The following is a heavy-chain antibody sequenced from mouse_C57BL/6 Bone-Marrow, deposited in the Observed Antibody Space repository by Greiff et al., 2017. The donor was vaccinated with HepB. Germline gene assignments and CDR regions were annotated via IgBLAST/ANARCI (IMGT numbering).Heavy chain of an antibody. Sequence: EVQLKESGPELVKPGASVKIPCKASGYTFTDYNMDWVKQSHGKSLEWIGDINPNNGGTIYNQKFKGKATLTVDKSSSTAYMKLRSLTSEDTAVYYCARRLRDYFDYWGQGTTLTVSS. CDR2: INPNNGGT. CDR3: ARRLRDYFDY. D-gene: IGHD1-2*01. V-gene: IGHV1-18*01. J-gene: IGHJ2*01. CDR1: GYTFTDYN.